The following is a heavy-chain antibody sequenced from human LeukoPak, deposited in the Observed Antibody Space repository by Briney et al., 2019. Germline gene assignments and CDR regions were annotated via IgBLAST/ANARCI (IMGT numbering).Heavy chain of an antibody. CDR1: GFTFSTYS. V-gene: IGHV3-23*01. CDR2: ISGSGGST. J-gene: IGHJ4*02. D-gene: IGHD4-17*01. CDR3: ARVLGGDYGDYATDY. Sequence: GGSLRLSCAASGFTFSTYSMNWVRQAPGKGLEWVSAISGSGGSTYYADSVKGRFTISRDNSKNTLYLQMNSLRAEDTAVYYCARVLGGDYGDYATDYWGQGTLVTVSS.